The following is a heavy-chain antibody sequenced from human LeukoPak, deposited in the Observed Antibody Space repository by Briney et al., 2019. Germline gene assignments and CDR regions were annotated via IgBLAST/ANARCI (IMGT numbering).Heavy chain of an antibody. CDR1: GYTFTGYY. Sequence: ASMKVSCKASGYTFTGYYMHWVRQAPGQGLEWMGRINPNSGGTNYAQKFQGRVTMTRDTSISTAYMELSRLRSDDTAVYYCARSYCSGGSCYVSDYWGRGTLVTVSS. J-gene: IGHJ4*02. V-gene: IGHV1-2*06. CDR3: ARSYCSGGSCYVSDY. D-gene: IGHD2-15*01. CDR2: INPNSGGT.